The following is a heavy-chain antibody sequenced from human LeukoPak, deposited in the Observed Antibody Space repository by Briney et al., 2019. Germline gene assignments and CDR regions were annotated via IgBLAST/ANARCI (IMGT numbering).Heavy chain of an antibody. D-gene: IGHD2-2*02. Sequence: ASVKVSCKASGYTFTGYYMHWVRQAPGQGLEWMGWINPNSGGTNYAQKFQGRVTMTRDTSISTAYMELSGLRSDDTAVYYCARVPSKYCSSTSCYMSMDVWGKGTTVTVSS. J-gene: IGHJ6*03. CDR1: GYTFTGYY. V-gene: IGHV1-2*02. CDR2: INPNSGGT. CDR3: ARVPSKYCSSTSCYMSMDV.